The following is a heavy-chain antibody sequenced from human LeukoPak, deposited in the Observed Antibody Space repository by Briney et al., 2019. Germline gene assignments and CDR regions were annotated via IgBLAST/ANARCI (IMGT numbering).Heavy chain of an antibody. D-gene: IGHD3-10*01. Sequence: SETLSLTCTVSGDSISNYYWSWIRQPPGKGLEWIGYIYYSGSTNYNPSLKSRITISVDTSKNQFSLKLSSVTAADTAVYYCARLPDYYSRHGAPGWGQGTLVTVSS. J-gene: IGHJ4*02. CDR3: ARLPDYYSRHGAPG. CDR2: IYYSGST. CDR1: GDSISNYY. V-gene: IGHV4-59*12.